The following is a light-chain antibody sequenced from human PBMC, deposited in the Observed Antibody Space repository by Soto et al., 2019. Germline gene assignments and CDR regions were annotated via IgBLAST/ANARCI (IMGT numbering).Light chain of an antibody. CDR3: QQYNTWHRT. J-gene: IGKJ1*01. CDR2: GAS. CDR1: QSVSNN. V-gene: IGKV3-15*01. Sequence: EIVMTQPPATLSVSPGERATLSCRASQSVSNNLAWYQQKPGQAPRLLIYGASTRATGIPARFSGSGSGTEFTLTVSSLQSEDFAVYYCQQYNTWHRTFGQGTKVEIK.